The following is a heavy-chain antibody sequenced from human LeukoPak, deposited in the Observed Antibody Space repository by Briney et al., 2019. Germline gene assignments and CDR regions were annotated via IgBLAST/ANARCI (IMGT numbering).Heavy chain of an antibody. CDR3: ASPNGGSLRSAAFDI. V-gene: IGHV1-69*04. CDR1: GGTFSIFA. Sequence: GASVKVSCKTSGGTFSIFAINWVRQAPGQGLEWMGRIIPILGIINYAQKFQGRVTITADKSTSTAYMELSSLRSEDTAVYCCASPNGGSLRSAAFDIWGQGTMVTVSS. D-gene: IGHD3-16*01. CDR2: IIPILGII. J-gene: IGHJ3*02.